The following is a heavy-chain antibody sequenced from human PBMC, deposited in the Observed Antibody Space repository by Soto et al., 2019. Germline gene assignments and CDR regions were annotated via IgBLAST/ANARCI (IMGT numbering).Heavy chain of an antibody. CDR2: FDPTASYT. CDR3: ARVHKNWFDS. Sequence: PGESQKISSSASGYKLNACWIHRVRQRPPKRLYSLCTFDPTASYTNYSPSFEGHVTISPDNSITSPYLHWSTLRPSHTALYFCARVHKNWFDSWAQGTMVTVSS. J-gene: IGHJ5*01. V-gene: IGHV5-10-1*01. CDR1: GYKLNACW.